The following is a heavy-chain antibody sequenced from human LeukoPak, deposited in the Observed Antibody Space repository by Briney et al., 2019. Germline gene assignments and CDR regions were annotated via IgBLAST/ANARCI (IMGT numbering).Heavy chain of an antibody. CDR3: ARRTSGAKDV. D-gene: IGHD3-16*01. CDR2: ISSSGGNT. J-gene: IGHJ6*04. CDR1: GFTFSSSV. V-gene: IGHV3-23*01. Sequence: GGSLRLSCAASGFTFSSSVMSWVRQAPGKGLEWVSAISSSGGNTDNADSLKGRFTISRDNSKDTLYLQMNSLRVEDTAVYYCARRTSGAKDVWGKGTTVTVSP.